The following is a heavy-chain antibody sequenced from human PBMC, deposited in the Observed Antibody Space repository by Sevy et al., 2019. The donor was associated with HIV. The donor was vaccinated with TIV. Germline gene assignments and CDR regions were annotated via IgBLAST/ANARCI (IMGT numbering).Heavy chain of an antibody. J-gene: IGHJ4*02. V-gene: IGHV3-74*01. CDR2: INTDGKII. Sequence: GGSLRLSCAASGFTFTSDYMHWVRQPPGKGLVWVSHINTDGKIIRYADSVKGRFTTSRDNAKNTLYLQMNSLRAEDTAVYYCARGSRGTFGSWGLGTLVTVSS. CDR3: ARGSRGTFGS. CDR1: GFTFTSDY. D-gene: IGHD1-26*01.